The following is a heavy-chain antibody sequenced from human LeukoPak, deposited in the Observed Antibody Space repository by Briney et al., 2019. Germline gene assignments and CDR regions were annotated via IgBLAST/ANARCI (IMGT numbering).Heavy chain of an antibody. V-gene: IGHV3-48*03. CDR3: ARGITGTTSLDY. CDR1: GFTFSSYE. Sequence: GGSLRLSCAASGFTFSSYEMNWVRQAPGKGLEWVSYISSSGSTIYYADSVKGRFTISRDNAKNSLYLQMNSLRAEDTAVYYCARGITGTTSLDYWGQGTLVPVSS. J-gene: IGHJ4*02. CDR2: ISSSGSTI. D-gene: IGHD1-7*01.